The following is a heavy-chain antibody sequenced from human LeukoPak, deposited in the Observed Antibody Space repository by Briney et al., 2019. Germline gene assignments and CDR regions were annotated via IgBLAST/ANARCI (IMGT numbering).Heavy chain of an antibody. J-gene: IGHJ1*01. D-gene: IGHD6-19*01. V-gene: IGHV4-39*01. CDR2: IYYSGST. CDR1: AGSISSSSYY. Sequence: PSETLSLTCTVSAGSISSSSYYWGWIRHPPGKGLEWTGSIYYSGSTYYNPSLKSRVTISVDTSKNQFSLKLSSVTAADTAVYYCARQGGSGWIKRAEYFQHWGQGTLVTVSS. CDR3: ARQGGSGWIKRAEYFQH.